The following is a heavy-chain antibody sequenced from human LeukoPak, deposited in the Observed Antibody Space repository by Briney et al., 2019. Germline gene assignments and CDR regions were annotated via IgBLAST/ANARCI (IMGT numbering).Heavy chain of an antibody. CDR3: ARAGGITMVRGVIPLDWFDP. Sequence: SETLSLTCTVSGGSISSYYWSWIRQPAGKGLEWIGRIYTSGSTNYNPSLKSRVTISVDTSKNQFSLKLSSVTAADTAVYYCARAGGITMVRGVIPLDWFDPWGQGTLVTVSS. CDR1: GGSISSYY. V-gene: IGHV4-4*07. J-gene: IGHJ5*02. CDR2: IYTSGST. D-gene: IGHD3-10*01.